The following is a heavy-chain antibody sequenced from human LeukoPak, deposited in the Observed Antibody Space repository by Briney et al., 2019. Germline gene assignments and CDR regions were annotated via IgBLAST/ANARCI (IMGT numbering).Heavy chain of an antibody. V-gene: IGHV4-30-2*01. CDR3: ARDKSLDV. Sequence: SETLSLTCTVSGDSISSGGYYWSWIRQPPGKGLEWIGYIYHSGSTYYNPSLKSRVTISVDRSKNQFSLKLSSVTAADTAVYYCARDKSLDVWGKGTTVTVSS. CDR2: IYHSGST. CDR1: GDSISSGGYY. J-gene: IGHJ6*04.